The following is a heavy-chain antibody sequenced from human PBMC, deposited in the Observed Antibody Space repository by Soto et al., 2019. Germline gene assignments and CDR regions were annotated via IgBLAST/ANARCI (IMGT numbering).Heavy chain of an antibody. CDR2: IYYSGST. V-gene: IGHV4-39*01. J-gene: IGHJ4*02. Sequence: QLQLQESGPGLVKPSETLSLTCTVSGGSISSSSYYWGWIRQPPGKGLEWIGSIYYSGSTYYNPSLKSRVTISVDTSNNQFSLKLSSVTAADTAVYYCARHDYYDSSPPLDYWGPGTLVTVSS. D-gene: IGHD3-22*01. CDR3: ARHDYYDSSPPLDY. CDR1: GGSISSSSYY.